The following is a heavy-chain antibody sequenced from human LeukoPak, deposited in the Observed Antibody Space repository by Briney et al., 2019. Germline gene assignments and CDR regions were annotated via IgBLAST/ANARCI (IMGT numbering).Heavy chain of an antibody. J-gene: IGHJ4*02. Sequence: PSETLSLTCTVSGGSISSYYWSWIRQPPGKGLEWIGYIYYSGSTNYNPSLKSRVTISVDTSKNQFSLKLSSVTAADTAVYYCAGGYSSGWDHFDYWGQGTLDTVSS. CDR2: IYYSGST. CDR3: AGGYSSGWDHFDY. CDR1: GGSISSYY. D-gene: IGHD6-19*01. V-gene: IGHV4-59*08.